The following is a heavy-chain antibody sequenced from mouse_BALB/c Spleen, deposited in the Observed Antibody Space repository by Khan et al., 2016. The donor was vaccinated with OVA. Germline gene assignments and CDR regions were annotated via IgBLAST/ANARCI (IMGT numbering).Heavy chain of an antibody. V-gene: IGHV2-9*02. CDR2: IWAGGGT. CDR1: GFSLSNYG. CDR3: ARAFYNGAWFAY. D-gene: IGHD1-3*01. Sequence: VQLQESGPGLVAPSQTLSITCTVSGFSLSNYGVHWVRQPPGKGLEWLGVIWAGGGTNHNSALMSRLSISKDDSKSPVFLKMNSLQTDDTAMYYCARAFYNGAWFAYWGQGTLVTVSA. J-gene: IGHJ3*01.